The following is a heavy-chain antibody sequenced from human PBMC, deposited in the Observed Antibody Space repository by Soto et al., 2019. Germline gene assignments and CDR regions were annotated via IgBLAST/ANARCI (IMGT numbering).Heavy chain of an antibody. CDR2: IIPVFGTT. CDR3: ARDGGFGELKY. Sequence: SVKVSCKASGDTFSGYPINWVRQAPGEGLEWMGRIIPVFGTTNDAQRFEGRVTFTADESTNTAYMELRGLLSEDTAIYYCARDGGFGELKYWGPGTLVTAPQ. J-gene: IGHJ4*02. V-gene: IGHV1-69*13. D-gene: IGHD3-10*01. CDR1: GDTFSGYP.